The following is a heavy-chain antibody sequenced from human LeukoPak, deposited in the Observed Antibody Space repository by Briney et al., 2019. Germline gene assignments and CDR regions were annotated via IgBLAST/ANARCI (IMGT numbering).Heavy chain of an antibody. CDR2: ISPRSETI. V-gene: IGHV3-48*04. CDR1: GFSFNRRG. D-gene: IGHD3-16*01. Sequence: GGSLRLSCATSGFSFNRRGMNWVRHPPGKGLEWVSYISPRSETIYYAESVKGRFTVSRDDSKDSLYLQMHTLRAEDTAVYYCARIDGPTVFTYYMNLWGKGTTVTVAS. CDR3: ARIDGPTVFTYYMNL. J-gene: IGHJ6*03.